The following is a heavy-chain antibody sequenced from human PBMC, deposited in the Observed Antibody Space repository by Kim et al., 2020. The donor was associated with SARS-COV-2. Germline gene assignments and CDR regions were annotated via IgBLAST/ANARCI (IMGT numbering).Heavy chain of an antibody. CDR2: INVSSGST. CDR3: ARGAWGGDG. CDR1: GYTFTSTP. V-gene: IGHV1-46*03. D-gene: IGHD3-16*01. Sequence: ASVKVSCKASGYTFTSTPLQWVRQAPGQGLEWVGIINVSSGSTTYVQKLQGRVTITRDTSTATAYMELRSLTTEDTALYYCARGAWGGDGWG. J-gene: IGHJ3*01.